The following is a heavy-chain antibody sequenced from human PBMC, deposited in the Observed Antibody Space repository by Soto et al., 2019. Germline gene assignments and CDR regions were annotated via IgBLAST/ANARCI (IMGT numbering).Heavy chain of an antibody. CDR3: ARGGPKHPADYRTGWFEAPGLPKGPLYYAMDV. CDR1: GFTFSTYL. D-gene: IGHD6-19*01. Sequence: EVQLVESGGGLVQPGGSLRLSCAASGFTFSTYLMSWVRQAPGKGLEWVANIKQDGSEKQYVDSVKGRFTISRDNAKNSLYLQMSNLRAEDTAVYFCARGGPKHPADYRTGWFEAPGLPKGPLYYAMDVWGHGTPVTVSS. J-gene: IGHJ6*02. V-gene: IGHV3-7*01. CDR2: IKQDGSEK.